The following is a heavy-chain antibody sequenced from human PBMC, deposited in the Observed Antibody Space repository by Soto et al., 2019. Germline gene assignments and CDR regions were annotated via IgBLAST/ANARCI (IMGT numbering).Heavy chain of an antibody. V-gene: IGHV2-5*02. CDR2: IYWDDDK. D-gene: IGHD3-22*01. Sequence: QITLKESGPTLVKPTQTLTLTCTFSGFSLSTSGVGVGWIRQPPGKALEWLALIYWDDDKRYSPSLKSRLTITKDTSKNQVVLTMTNIDPADTATYYCAHRLTMIVVDHFDYWGQGTLLTVSS. CDR1: GFSLSTSGVG. CDR3: AHRLTMIVVDHFDY. J-gene: IGHJ4*02.